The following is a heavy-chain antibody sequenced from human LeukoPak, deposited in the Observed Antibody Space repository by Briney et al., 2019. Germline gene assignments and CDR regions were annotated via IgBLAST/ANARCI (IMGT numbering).Heavy chain of an antibody. D-gene: IGHD6-13*01. CDR2: IIPILGIA. CDR3: ASVYRSSQKADY. Sequence: ASVKVSCKASGGTFSSYAISWVRQAPGQGLEWMGRIIPILGIANYAQKFQGRVTITADRSTSTAYMELSSLRSEDTAVYYCASVYRSSQKADYWGQGTLVTVSS. V-gene: IGHV1-69*04. CDR1: GGTFSSYA. J-gene: IGHJ4*02.